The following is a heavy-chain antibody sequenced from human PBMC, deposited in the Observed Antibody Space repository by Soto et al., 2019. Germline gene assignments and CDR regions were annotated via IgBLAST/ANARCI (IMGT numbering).Heavy chain of an antibody. J-gene: IGHJ4*02. Sequence: EVQLLESGGGLVQPGGSLRLSCAASGFTFNNYAMTWVRQAPGKGLEWVSAISGGGDTTSYADSVKGRFTVSRDGSKNTLYLQTSSLRAEDTALDYCAKVRGGSGSLTPRVDFWGQGTLVTVSS. CDR1: GFTFNNYA. V-gene: IGHV3-23*01. CDR3: AKVRGGSGSLTPRVDF. CDR2: ISGGGDTT. D-gene: IGHD3-10*01.